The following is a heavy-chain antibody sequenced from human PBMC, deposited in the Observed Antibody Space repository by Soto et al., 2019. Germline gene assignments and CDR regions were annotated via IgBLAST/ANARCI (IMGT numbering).Heavy chain of an antibody. D-gene: IGHD3-3*01. V-gene: IGHV3-11*01. J-gene: IGHJ4*02. CDR3: ARETSLDDFWSGTSFDY. CDR2: ISGSSSTI. CDR1: GFTFSDYY. Sequence: QVHLVESGGGLVKPGGSLRLSCAASGFTFSDYYMSWIRQAPGKGPEWVSYISGSSSTIYYADSVKGRFTISRDNAKNSLYLQMNSLRAEDTAVYYCARETSLDDFWSGTSFDYWGQGTLVTVSS.